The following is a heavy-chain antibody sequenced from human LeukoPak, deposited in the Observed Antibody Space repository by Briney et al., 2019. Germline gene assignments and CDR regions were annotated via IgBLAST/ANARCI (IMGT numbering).Heavy chain of an antibody. CDR3: AKDHRRSIAAAGRLFDY. CDR2: ISGSGDDT. V-gene: IGHV3-23*01. D-gene: IGHD6-13*01. J-gene: IGHJ4*02. Sequence: GGSLRLSCITSGFTFSSYAMSWARQAPGKGLEWVALISGSGDDTHYGDSVKGRFTISRDNSKNTLYLQMNSLRAEDTAVYYCAKDHRRSIAAAGRLFDYWGQGTLVTVSS. CDR1: GFTFSSYA.